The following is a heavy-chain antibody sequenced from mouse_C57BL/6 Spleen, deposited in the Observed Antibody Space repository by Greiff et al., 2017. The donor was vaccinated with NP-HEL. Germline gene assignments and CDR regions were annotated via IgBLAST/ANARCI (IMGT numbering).Heavy chain of an antibody. CDR2: ISSGSSTI. J-gene: IGHJ2*01. V-gene: IGHV5-17*01. Sequence: DVMLVESGGGLVKPGGSLKLSCAASGFTFSDYGMHWVRQAPEKGLEWVAYISSGSSTIYYADTVKGRFTISRDNAKNTLFLQMTSLRSEDTAMYYCARSGDYGSRGYFDYWGQGTTLTVSS. D-gene: IGHD1-1*01. CDR1: GFTFSDYG. CDR3: ARSGDYGSRGYFDY.